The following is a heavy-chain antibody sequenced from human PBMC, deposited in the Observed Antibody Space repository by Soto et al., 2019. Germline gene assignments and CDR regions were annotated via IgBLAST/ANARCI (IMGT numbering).Heavy chain of an antibody. D-gene: IGHD3-10*01. J-gene: IGHJ4*02. CDR3: VRGRYGSEIH. V-gene: IGHV3-53*04. CDR2: LYNGGAT. CDR1: GFIVSSNY. Sequence: EVRVVESGGGLVQPGGSLRLSCAASGFIVSSNYMTWVRQAPGKGLEWVSLLYNGGATHYAASVKGRVTISSHSSQNTMFLQMHSLRTEDTVTYYCVRGRYGSEIHWGQGTKVTVSS.